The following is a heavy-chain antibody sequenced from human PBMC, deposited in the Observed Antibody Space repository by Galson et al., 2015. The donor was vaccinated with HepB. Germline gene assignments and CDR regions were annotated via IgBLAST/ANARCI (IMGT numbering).Heavy chain of an antibody. CDR3: AKGADSSAWSVPDY. Sequence: SLRLSCAASGFSFSSYAMRWVRQAPGKGLEWVSDIRVSGDSTHYVDSVKGRFTISRDNAKNTLYLQMNSLRAEDTAVYYCAKGADSSAWSVPDYWGQGTLVTVSS. V-gene: IGHV3-23*01. CDR1: GFSFSSYA. CDR2: IRVSGDST. D-gene: IGHD6-19*01. J-gene: IGHJ4*02.